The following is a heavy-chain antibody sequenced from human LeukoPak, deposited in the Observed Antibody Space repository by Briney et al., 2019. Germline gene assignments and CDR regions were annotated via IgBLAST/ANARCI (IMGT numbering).Heavy chain of an antibody. CDR2: ISAYNGNT. CDR3: AREGGGGRAFDI. CDR1: GYTFSSYG. J-gene: IGHJ3*02. D-gene: IGHD3-16*01. Sequence: ASVKVSCKASGYTFSSYGICWVRQAPGQGLEWMGWISAYNGNTNYAQKVQGRVTMTTDTSTTTAYMELRSLRSDDTAVYYCAREGGGGRAFDIWGQGTMVTVSS. V-gene: IGHV1-18*01.